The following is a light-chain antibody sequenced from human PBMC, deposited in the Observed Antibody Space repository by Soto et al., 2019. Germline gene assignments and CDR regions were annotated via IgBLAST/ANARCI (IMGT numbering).Light chain of an antibody. CDR3: VLYMGSGISV. CDR1: SGSVSTTYS. V-gene: IGLV8-61*01. J-gene: IGLJ3*02. CDR2: STN. Sequence: QTVVTQEPSFSVSPGGTVTLTCGLTSGSVSTTYSPSWYQQTPGQAPRTLIYSTNTRSSGVPDLFSGSILGDKAALTITGSQADDESDYYCVLYMGSGISVFGGGTKLTVL.